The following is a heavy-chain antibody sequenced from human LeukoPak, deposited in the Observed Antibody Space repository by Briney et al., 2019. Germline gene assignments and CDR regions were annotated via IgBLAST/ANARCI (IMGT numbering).Heavy chain of an antibody. CDR3: ARYQRGGGAFDI. Sequence: SEPLPLPCSVSGDPLRSYYWRGVRQPPGKELEWIGDIYNTGSTNYSPSLKSRVTISVDMSKNQFSLNLSSVTAADTAVYYCARYQRGGGAFDIWGQGTMVTVSS. CDR2: IYNTGST. J-gene: IGHJ3*02. CDR1: GDPLRSYY. D-gene: IGHD2-2*01. V-gene: IGHV4-59*01.